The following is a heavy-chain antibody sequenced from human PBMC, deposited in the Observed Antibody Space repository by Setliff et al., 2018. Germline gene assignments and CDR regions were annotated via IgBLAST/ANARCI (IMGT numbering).Heavy chain of an antibody. CDR1: GGSISSGSYY. CDR3: VGRDFSGGDS. V-gene: IGHV4-39*02. CDR2: IYNTGTT. Sequence: PSETLSLTCTVSGGSISSGSYYWGWIRQPPGKGLEWIGSIYNTGTTNYNPSLKSRVTISISADTSNKSFSLNLFSVTAADTAVYYCVGRDFSGGDSWGHGTLVTVSS. J-gene: IGHJ5*01. D-gene: IGHD6-25*01.